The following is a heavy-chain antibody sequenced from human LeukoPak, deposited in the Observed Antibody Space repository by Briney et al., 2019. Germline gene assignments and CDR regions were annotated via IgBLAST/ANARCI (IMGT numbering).Heavy chain of an antibody. CDR3: ARALRGYSYGPYLYYFDY. CDR2: ISSSSSYI. V-gene: IGHV3-21*01. J-gene: IGHJ4*02. D-gene: IGHD5-18*01. CDR1: GFTFSSYS. Sequence: GGSLRLSCAASGFTFSSYSMNWVRQAPGKGLEWVSSISSSSSYIYYADSVKGRFTISRDNAKNSLYLQMNSLRAEDTAVYYCARALRGYSYGPYLYYFDYWGQGTLVTVSS.